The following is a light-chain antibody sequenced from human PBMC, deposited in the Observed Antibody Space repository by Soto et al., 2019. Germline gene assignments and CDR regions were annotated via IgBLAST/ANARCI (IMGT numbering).Light chain of an antibody. CDR1: QSIGSS. J-gene: IGKJ1*01. CDR2: KAF. CDR3: QQYSLYPWT. Sequence: DIQMTQSPSTLSASVGDRVTITCRASQSIGSSLAWYQQKPGKEPNLLIYKAFSLESGVPSRFSGSGSGAEVTLTISSLQPDDFATYSCQQYSLYPWTFGQGTNVESK. V-gene: IGKV1-5*03.